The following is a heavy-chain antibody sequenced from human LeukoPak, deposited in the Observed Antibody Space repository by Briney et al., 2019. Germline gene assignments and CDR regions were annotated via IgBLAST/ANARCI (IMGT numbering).Heavy chain of an antibody. CDR3: ARHENARSSSGLEY. V-gene: IGHV4-28*01. D-gene: IGHD6-25*01. J-gene: IGHJ4*02. Sequence: SETLSLTCAVSGYSITSSSWWGWIRQPPGKGLEWIGSIYFSGKTYYNPSLKSRITVSVDTSQNQFSLKLSSVTAADTAVYYCARHENARSSSGLEYWGQGTLVTVSS. CDR1: GYSITSSSW. CDR2: IYFSGKT.